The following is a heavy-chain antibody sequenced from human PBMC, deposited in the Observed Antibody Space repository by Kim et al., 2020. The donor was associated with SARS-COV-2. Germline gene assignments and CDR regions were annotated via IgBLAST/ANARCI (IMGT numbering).Heavy chain of an antibody. D-gene: IGHD6-19*01. CDR3: AKLLRASGWYVDF. J-gene: IGHJ4*02. CDR2: IGGSGFST. V-gene: IGHV3-23*01. Sequence: GGSLRLSCAASGFTFSIYGMSWVRQAPGKGLEWVSTIGGSGFSTYYADSVKGRFTISRDNSMNTLFLQLNTLRADDTALYYCAKLLRASGWYVDFWGQGT. CDR1: GFTFSIYG.